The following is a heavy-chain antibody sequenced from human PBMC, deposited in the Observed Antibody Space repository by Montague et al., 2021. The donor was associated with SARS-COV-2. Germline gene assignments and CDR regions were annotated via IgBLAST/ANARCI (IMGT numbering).Heavy chain of an antibody. CDR3: ARRGRKLLPVATTIGGFDI. Sequence: SETLSLICTVSGGSISSNNYYWDWIRQPPGKGLEWIGSIYDSGSTYCNPSLKSRVTISVDTSKNHFSLKLNSVTAADTAVYYCARRGRKLLPVATTIGGFDIWGQGTMVTVSS. CDR2: IYDSGST. J-gene: IGHJ3*02. CDR1: GGSISSNNYY. D-gene: IGHD5-12*01. V-gene: IGHV4-39*02.